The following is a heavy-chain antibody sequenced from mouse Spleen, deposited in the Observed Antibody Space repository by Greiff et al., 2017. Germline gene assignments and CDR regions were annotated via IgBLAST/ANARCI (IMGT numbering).Heavy chain of an antibody. D-gene: IGHD1-1*01. CDR1: GYSITSGYY. J-gene: IGHJ2*01. CDR2: ISYDGSN. V-gene: IGHV3-6*01. Sequence: EVQLQESGPGLVKPSQSLSLTCSVTGYSITSGYYWNWIRQFPGNKLEWMGYISYDGSNNYNPSLKNRISITRDTSKNQFFLKLNSVTTEDTATYYCARDRSRGLDYWGQGTTLTVSS. CDR3: ARDRSRGLDY.